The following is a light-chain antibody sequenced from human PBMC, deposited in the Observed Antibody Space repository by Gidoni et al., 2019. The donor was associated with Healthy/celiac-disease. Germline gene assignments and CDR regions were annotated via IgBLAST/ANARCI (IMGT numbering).Light chain of an antibody. CDR1: QSVSSSY. CDR3: QQYGSSPPWT. J-gene: IGKJ1*01. V-gene: IGKV3-20*01. CDR2: GAS. Sequence: DIVLTQSLGTLPLSPGERATLSCSASQSVSSSYSAWYQQKPGQAPRPLIYGASSRATGIPDRFSGSGSGTDFTLTISRLEPEDFAVYYCQQYGSSPPWTFGQGTKVEIK.